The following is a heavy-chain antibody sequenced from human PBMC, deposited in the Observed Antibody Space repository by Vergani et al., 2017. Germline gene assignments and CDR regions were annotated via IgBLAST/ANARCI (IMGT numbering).Heavy chain of an antibody. Sequence: EVQLVESGGGLVQPGRSLRLSCAASGFTFDDYAMHWVRHAPGKGLEWVSGISWNSGSTGYADSVKGRFTISRDNAKNSLYLQMNSLRAEDTALYYCAKDMGLRYRDLGGEFDIWGQGTMVTVSS. CDR1: GFTFDDYA. CDR2: ISWNSGST. V-gene: IGHV3-9*01. J-gene: IGHJ3*02. D-gene: IGHD3-9*01. CDR3: AKDMGLRYRDLGGEFDI.